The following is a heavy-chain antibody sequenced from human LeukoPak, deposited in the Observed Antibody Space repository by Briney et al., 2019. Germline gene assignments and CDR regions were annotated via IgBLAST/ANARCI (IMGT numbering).Heavy chain of an antibody. CDR2: IKQDGSEK. CDR3: ARDPSRGYTYGYEDY. D-gene: IGHD5-18*01. Sequence: GGSLRLSCAASGFTFSSYAMNWVRQAPGKGLEWVANIKQDGSEKYYVDSVKGRFTISRDNAKNSLYLQMNSLRAEDTAVYYCARDPSRGYTYGYEDYWGQGTLVTVSS. CDR1: GFTFSSYA. J-gene: IGHJ4*02. V-gene: IGHV3-7*01.